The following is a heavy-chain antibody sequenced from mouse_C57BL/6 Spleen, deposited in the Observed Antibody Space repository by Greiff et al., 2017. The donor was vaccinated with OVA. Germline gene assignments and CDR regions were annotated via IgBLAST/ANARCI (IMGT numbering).Heavy chain of an antibody. CDR1: GFTFSSYG. D-gene: IGHD2-4*01. Sequence: EVKVVESGGDLVKPGGSLKLSCAASGFTFSSYGMSWVRQTPDKRLEWVATISSGGSYTYYPDSVKWRFTISRYNAKNTLYLQMSSLKSEDTAMYYCARDYDYDVYAMDYWGQGTSVTVSS. V-gene: IGHV5-6*01. CDR3: ARDYDYDVYAMDY. J-gene: IGHJ4*01. CDR2: ISSGGSYT.